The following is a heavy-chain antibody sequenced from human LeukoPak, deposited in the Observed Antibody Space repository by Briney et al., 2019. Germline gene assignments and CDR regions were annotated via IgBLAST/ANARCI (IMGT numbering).Heavy chain of an antibody. CDR1: GFTVSSNY. V-gene: IGHV3-66*01. Sequence: PGGSLRLSCAASGFTVSSNYMSWVRQAPGKGLEWVSVIYSSGSTYYADSVKGRFTISRDNSKNTLYLQMNSLRAEDTAVYYCARESSYYGMDVWGQGTTVTVSS. CDR3: ARESSYYGMDV. CDR2: IYSSGST. D-gene: IGHD2-2*01. J-gene: IGHJ6*02.